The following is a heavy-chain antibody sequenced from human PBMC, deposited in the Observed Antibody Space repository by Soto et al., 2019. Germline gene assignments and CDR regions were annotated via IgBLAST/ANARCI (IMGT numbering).Heavy chain of an antibody. CDR3: ARGGVPAAMSY. V-gene: IGHV3-74*01. CDR1: GFTFSSFW. D-gene: IGHD2-2*01. J-gene: IGHJ4*02. Sequence: EVQLVESGGGLVQPGGSLRLSCAASGFTFSSFWMHWVRQAPGEGLVWVSRINSDGSNTNYADSVKGRFTISRDNAKNMLYLQMNSLRAENMAVYYCARGGVPAAMSYWGQGTLVTVSS. CDR2: INSDGSNT.